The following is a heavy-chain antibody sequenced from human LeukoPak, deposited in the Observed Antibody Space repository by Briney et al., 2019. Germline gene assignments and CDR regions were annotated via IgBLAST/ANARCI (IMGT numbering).Heavy chain of an antibody. D-gene: IGHD5-12*01. J-gene: IGHJ4*02. Sequence: ASVKVSCKASGYTFTSYDINWVRQATGQGLEWMGWMNPNSGNTGYAQKFQGRVTMTRNTSISTAYMELSSLRSEDTAVYYCVRGSGYDEPFDYWGQGTLVTVSS. CDR2: MNPNSGNT. CDR3: VRGSGYDEPFDY. CDR1: GYTFTSYD. V-gene: IGHV1-8*01.